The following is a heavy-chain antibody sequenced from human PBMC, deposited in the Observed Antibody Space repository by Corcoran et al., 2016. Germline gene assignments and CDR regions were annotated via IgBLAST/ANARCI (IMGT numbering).Heavy chain of an antibody. CDR3: ARGGMNTFGGVIDNYYYCYGMDV. Sequence: QVQLVQSGAEVKKPGASVKVSCKASGYTFTSYDINWVRQATGQGLEWMGWMNPNSGNTGYAQKFRGRVTMTRNPSISTAYMEMSSLRSEDTAVYYGARGGMNTFGGVIDNYYYCYGMDVWGQGTTVTVSS. CDR1: GYTFTSYD. D-gene: IGHD3-16*02. J-gene: IGHJ6*02. V-gene: IGHV1-8*01. CDR2: MNPNSGNT.